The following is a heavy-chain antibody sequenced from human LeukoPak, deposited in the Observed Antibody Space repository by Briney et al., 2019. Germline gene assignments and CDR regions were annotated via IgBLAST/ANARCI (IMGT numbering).Heavy chain of an antibody. Sequence: PSQTLSLTCTVSGGSISSGSYYWSWIRQPAGKGLEWIGRIYTSGSTNYNPSLKSRVTISVDTSKNQFSLKLSSVTAADTAVYYCARDRYDSSGDYYGMDVWGQGTTVTVSS. J-gene: IGHJ6*02. CDR1: GGSISSGSYY. CDR3: ARDRYDSSGDYYGMDV. D-gene: IGHD3-22*01. CDR2: IYTSGST. V-gene: IGHV4-61*02.